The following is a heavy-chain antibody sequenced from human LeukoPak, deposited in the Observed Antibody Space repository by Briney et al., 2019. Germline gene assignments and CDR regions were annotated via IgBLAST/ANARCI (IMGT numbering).Heavy chain of an antibody. CDR3: ARDDIVGAQTFDY. D-gene: IGHD1-26*01. CDR1: GYPFDNFG. CDR2: ISAYNGNT. J-gene: IGHJ4*02. Sequence: AAVKVSCKASGYPFDNFGLTWVRQAPGHGLEWRGWISAYNGNTHHAQKFRDRLTLTTDTSTSTAYLELRSLKSDDTAVYYCARDDIVGAQTFDYWGQGTLVTVSS. V-gene: IGHV1-18*01.